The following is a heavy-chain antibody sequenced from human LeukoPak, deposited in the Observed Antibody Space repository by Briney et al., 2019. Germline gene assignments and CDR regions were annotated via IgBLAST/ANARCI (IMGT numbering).Heavy chain of an antibody. J-gene: IGHJ4*02. D-gene: IGHD3-10*02. V-gene: IGHV3-21*01. CDR1: GFTFSCYS. CDR2: ISSSRSYI. CDR3: ARVLGYYLDY. Sequence: PGGSLRVSCAASGFTFSCYSMSWVRQAPGKGVEWVSSISSSRSYIYYADSVKGRFTISRDNAKDSLYLQMNSLRAEDTAVYYCARVLGYYLDYWGQGTLVTVSS.